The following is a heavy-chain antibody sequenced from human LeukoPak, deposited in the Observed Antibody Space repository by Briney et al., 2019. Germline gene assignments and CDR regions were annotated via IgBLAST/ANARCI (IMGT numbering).Heavy chain of an antibody. V-gene: IGHV3-48*04. CDR1: GFTFSSYS. CDR3: ARDQSPRIAARSYYFDY. Sequence: GSLRLSCAASGFTFSSYSMNWVRQAPGKGLEWVSYISSSSSTIYYADSVKGRFTISRDNAKNSLYLQMNSLRAEDTAVYYCARDQSPRIAARSYYFDYWGQGTLVTVSS. J-gene: IGHJ4*02. CDR2: ISSSSSTI. D-gene: IGHD6-6*01.